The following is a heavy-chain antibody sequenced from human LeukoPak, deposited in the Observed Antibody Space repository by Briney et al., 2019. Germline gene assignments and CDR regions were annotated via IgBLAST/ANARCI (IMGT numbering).Heavy chain of an antibody. J-gene: IGHJ6*03. V-gene: IGHV4-59*01. CDR1: GGSISSYY. Sequence: PSETLSLTCTVSGGSISSYYWSWIRQPPGKGLEWIGYIYYSGSTNYNPSLKSRVTISVDTSKNQFSLKLSSVTAADTAVYYCARESPAQYCSSTSCYSIYYYYYMDVWGKGTTVTVSS. CDR3: ARESPAQYCSSTSCYSIYYYYYMDV. CDR2: IYYSGST. D-gene: IGHD2-2*01.